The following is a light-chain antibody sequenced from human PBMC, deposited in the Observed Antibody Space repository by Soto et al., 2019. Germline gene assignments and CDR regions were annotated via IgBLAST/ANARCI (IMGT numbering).Light chain of an antibody. V-gene: IGKV3-20*01. CDR1: QSVSSTF. Sequence: EVVLTQSPDTLSLSPGERATLSCRASQSVSSTFLAWYQQRPGQAPRLLIYGASSRATGIPDRFSGSGSGTDFTLTITRLEPEDFALYYCQQCGTSATFGQGTKVEIK. CDR2: GAS. J-gene: IGKJ1*01. CDR3: QQCGTSAT.